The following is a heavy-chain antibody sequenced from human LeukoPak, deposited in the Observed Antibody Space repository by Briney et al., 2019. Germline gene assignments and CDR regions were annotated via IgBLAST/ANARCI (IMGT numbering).Heavy chain of an antibody. CDR1: GFMFRNYA. D-gene: IGHD1-26*01. CDR2: ISYDGSNK. V-gene: IGHV3-30-3*01. J-gene: IGHJ4*02. CDR3: ARSPPIVGATRGVGTFDY. Sequence: PGRSLRLSCAASGFMFRNYAMHWVRQAPGKGLEWVAVISYDGSNKYYADSVKGRFTISRDNSKNTLYLQMNSLRAEDTAVYYCARSPPIVGATRGVGTFDYWGQGTLVTVSS.